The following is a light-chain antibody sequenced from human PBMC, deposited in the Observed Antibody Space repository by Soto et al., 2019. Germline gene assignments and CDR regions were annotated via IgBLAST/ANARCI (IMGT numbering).Light chain of an antibody. CDR1: QTIIIC. J-gene: IGKJ1*01. CDR3: QQYQNSPRT. CDR2: KAS. Sequence: DIQMTQSPSTLSGSVGDRVTITCRASQTIIICLAWYHQKPWKAPKLLIYKASTLKSGVPSRFSGSGSGTDFTLTISRLEPADFAVYYCQQYQNSPRTFGQGTKVDIK. V-gene: IGKV1-5*03.